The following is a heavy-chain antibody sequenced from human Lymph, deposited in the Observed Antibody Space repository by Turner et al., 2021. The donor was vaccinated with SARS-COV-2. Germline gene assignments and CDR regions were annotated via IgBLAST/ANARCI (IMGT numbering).Heavy chain of an antibody. Sequence: EVQLVESGGGLVQPGGSLRLSCAASGFTVSSSYMRWVRQAPGEGLEWVSVIYSGGSTYCADSVKGRFTISRDNSKNTLYLQMNSLRAEDTAVYYCARAWGRYSYGFDYWGQGTLVTVSS. CDR2: IYSGGST. V-gene: IGHV3-66*01. CDR1: GFTVSSSY. CDR3: ARAWGRYSYGFDY. J-gene: IGHJ4*02. D-gene: IGHD5-18*01.